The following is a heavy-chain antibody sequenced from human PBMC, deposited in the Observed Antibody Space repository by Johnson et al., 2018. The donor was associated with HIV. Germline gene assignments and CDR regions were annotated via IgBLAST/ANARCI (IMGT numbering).Heavy chain of an antibody. Sequence: QVQLVESGGGVVQPGRSLRLSCAASGFTFSSYGMNWVRQAPGKGLEWVAVISYDGSDKYYADSVKGRFTISRDNSKNTLYLQMNSLRAEDTDVYYCARDQWMAGDAFDIWGQGTVVTVSS. CDR2: ISYDGSDK. V-gene: IGHV3-30*03. D-gene: IGHD5-24*01. CDR3: ARDQWMAGDAFDI. J-gene: IGHJ3*02. CDR1: GFTFSSYG.